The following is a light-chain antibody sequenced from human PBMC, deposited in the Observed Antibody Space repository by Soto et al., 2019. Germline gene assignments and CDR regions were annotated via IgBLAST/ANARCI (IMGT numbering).Light chain of an antibody. CDR3: QQRSYPIT. J-gene: IGKJ5*01. CDR1: QSVNSNY. Sequence: EIVLTQSAGTLSLSPGERATLSCRASQSVNSNYLAWHQQKPGQAPRLLIYGVSSRATGIPDRFSGSGSGTDFTLTISSLEPEDFAVYYCQQRSYPITFGQGTRLEIK. V-gene: IGKV3-20*01. CDR2: GVS.